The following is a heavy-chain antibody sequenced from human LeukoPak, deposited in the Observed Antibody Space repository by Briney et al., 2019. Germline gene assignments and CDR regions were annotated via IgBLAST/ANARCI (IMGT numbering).Heavy chain of an antibody. D-gene: IGHD1-20*01. J-gene: IGHJ3*02. Sequence: ASLKVSCKTSGYTFTHYVISWVRQAPGQGLEWMGRISPYNGNTKYAQKLQGRVTMTTDTSTSTAYMELRSLRSDDTAVYYCARASTHRYNWKSGLLNDAFDIWGQGTMVTVSS. V-gene: IGHV1-18*01. CDR3: ARASTHRYNWKSGLLNDAFDI. CDR1: GYTFTHYV. CDR2: ISPYNGNT.